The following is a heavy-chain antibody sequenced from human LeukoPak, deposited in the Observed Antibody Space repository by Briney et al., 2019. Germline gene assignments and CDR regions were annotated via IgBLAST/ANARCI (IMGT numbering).Heavy chain of an antibody. Sequence: GGSLRLSCAASGFTFRNYAMSWVRQAPGKGLEWVSAIGSSGSSTYYADSVKGRFTISRDNSKDTLYLQMNSLRAEDTAVYYCAKRERERISWYFFDYWGQGTLVTVSS. D-gene: IGHD6-13*01. CDR1: GFTFRNYA. V-gene: IGHV3-23*01. CDR2: IGSSGSST. CDR3: AKRERERISWYFFDY. J-gene: IGHJ4*02.